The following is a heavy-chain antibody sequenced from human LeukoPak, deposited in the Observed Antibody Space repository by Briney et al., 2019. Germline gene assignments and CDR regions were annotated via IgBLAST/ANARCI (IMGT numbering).Heavy chain of an antibody. J-gene: IGHJ4*02. V-gene: IGHV7-4-1*02. CDR3: ARNQYCSSTNCYGGRGALDS. CDR2: INTNTGNP. D-gene: IGHD2-2*01. CDR1: GYTFTSYA. Sequence: ASVKVSCKASGYTFTSYAMNWVRQAPGQGLEWMGWINTNTGNPTYAQGFTGRFVFSLDTSVSTAYLQTSSLKAEDTAVYYCARNQYCSSTNCYGGRGALDSWGQGTLVTVSS.